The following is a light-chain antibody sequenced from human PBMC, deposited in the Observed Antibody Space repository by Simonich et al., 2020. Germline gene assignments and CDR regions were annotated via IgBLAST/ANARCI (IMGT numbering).Light chain of an antibody. CDR3: CSYAGSSTFVV. CDR2: EGS. V-gene: IGLV2-23*03. CDR1: SSDVGSYNL. Sequence: QSVLTQPPSVSGSPGQSITISCTGTSSDVGSYNLVSWYQPHPGKAPKLMMYEGSKRPSGVSNRFSGSKSGNTASLTISGLQAEDEADYYCCSYAGSSTFVVFGGGTKLTVL. J-gene: IGLJ2*01.